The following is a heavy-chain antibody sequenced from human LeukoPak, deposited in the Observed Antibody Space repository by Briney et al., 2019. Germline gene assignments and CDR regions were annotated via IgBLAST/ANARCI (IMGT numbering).Heavy chain of an antibody. V-gene: IGHV1-69*06. D-gene: IGHD2-2*01. CDR2: IIPIFGTA. Sequence: GASVKVSCKASGYTFTGYYMHWVRQAPGQGLEWMGGIIPIFGTANYAQKFQGRVTITADKSTSTAYMELSSLRSEDTAVYYCARSRYRSSTSCPDAFDIWGQGTMVTVSS. CDR3: ARSRYRSSTSCPDAFDI. J-gene: IGHJ3*02. CDR1: GYTFTGYY.